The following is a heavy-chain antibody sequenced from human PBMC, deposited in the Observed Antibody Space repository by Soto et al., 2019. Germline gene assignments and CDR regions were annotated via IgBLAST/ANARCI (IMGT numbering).Heavy chain of an antibody. J-gene: IGHJ4*02. CDR2: IYYSGST. V-gene: IGHV4-30-4*01. Sequence: SETLSLTCTVSGGSICSGDNYWSWIRQPPGKGLEWIGYIYYSGSTYYNPSLKSRVTISVDTSKNQFSLKLSSVTAADTAVYYCARGPYCGGDCYYYFDYWGQGTLVTVSS. CDR3: ARGPYCGGDCYYYFDY. CDR1: GGSICSGDNY. D-gene: IGHD2-21*02.